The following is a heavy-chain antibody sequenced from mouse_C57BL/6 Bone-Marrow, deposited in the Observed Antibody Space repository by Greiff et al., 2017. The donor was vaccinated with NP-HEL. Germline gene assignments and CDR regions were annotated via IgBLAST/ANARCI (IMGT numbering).Heavy chain of an antibody. CDR1: GFTFSSYG. Sequence: DVKLVESGGDLVKPGGSLKLSCAASGFTFSSYGMSWVRQTPDKRLEWVATISSGGSYPYYPDSVKGRFTISRDNAKNTLYLQMISLESEDTAMYYCASPYDYYVAWFAYWGQGTLVTVSA. CDR3: ASPYDYYVAWFAY. D-gene: IGHD1-1*01. V-gene: IGHV5-6*02. J-gene: IGHJ3*01. CDR2: ISSGGSYP.